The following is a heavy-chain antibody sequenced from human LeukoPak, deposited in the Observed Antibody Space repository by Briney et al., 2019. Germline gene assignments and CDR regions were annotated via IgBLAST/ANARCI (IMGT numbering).Heavy chain of an antibody. CDR2: ISSSSSYI. J-gene: IGHJ4*02. CDR3: ANTPLYSSGDHYFDY. CDR1: GFTFSSYS. D-gene: IGHD6-19*01. V-gene: IGHV3-21*01. Sequence: GGCLRLSCAASGFTFSSYSMNWVRQAPGKGLEWVSSISSSSSYIYYADSVKGRFTISRDNAKNSLYLQMNSLRAEDTAVYYCANTPLYSSGDHYFDYWGQGNLVTVSS.